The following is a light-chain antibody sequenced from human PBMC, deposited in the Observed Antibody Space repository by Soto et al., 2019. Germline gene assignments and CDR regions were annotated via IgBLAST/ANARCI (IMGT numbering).Light chain of an antibody. CDR3: TSYTNRYTYV. J-gene: IGLJ1*01. Sequence: QCVLTQPASVSGSPGQSITIPCTGTSSDVGGYNYVAWYQQHPGKAPKLLIYNVSNRPSGVSNRFSGSKSGNTASLTISGLQAEDEADYYCTSYTNRYTYVFGTGTKVTVL. V-gene: IGLV2-14*01. CDR1: SSDVGGYNY. CDR2: NVS.